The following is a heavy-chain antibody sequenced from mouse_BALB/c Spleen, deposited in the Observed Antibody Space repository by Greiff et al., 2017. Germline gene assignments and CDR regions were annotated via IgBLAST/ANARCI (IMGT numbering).Heavy chain of an antibody. V-gene: IGHV2-9*02. CDR2: IWAGGST. D-gene: IGHD1-1*01. CDR3: ARDRGYYGLDY. J-gene: IGHJ2*01. Sequence: LGVIWAGGSTNYNSALMSRLSISKDNSKSQVFLKMNSLQTDDTAMYYCARDRGYYGLDYWGQGTTLTVSS.